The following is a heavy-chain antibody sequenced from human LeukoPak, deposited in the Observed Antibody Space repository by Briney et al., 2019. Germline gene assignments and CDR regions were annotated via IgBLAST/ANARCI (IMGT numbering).Heavy chain of an antibody. CDR2: IGGSGGST. V-gene: IGHV3-23*01. CDR1: GFTFSRYG. J-gene: IGHJ4*02. D-gene: IGHD2-15*01. CDR3: ARDHQEYCSGGSCTYFDY. Sequence: GGTLRLSCAASGFTFSRYGMSWVRQAPGKGPEWVSGIGGSGGSTYYADSVKGRFTISRDNSKNTLYLQMNSLRAEDTAVYYCARDHQEYCSGGSCTYFDYWGQGTLVTVSS.